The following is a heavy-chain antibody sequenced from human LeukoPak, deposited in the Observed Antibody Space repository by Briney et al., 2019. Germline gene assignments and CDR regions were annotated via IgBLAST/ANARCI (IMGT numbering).Heavy chain of an antibody. V-gene: IGHV3-11*01. CDR2: ISSSGSTI. D-gene: IGHD3-22*01. CDR3: ARDSYYDSPIGYFDY. J-gene: IGHJ4*02. Sequence: NPGGSLRLSCAASGFTFSDYYMSWIRQAPGKGLEWVSYISSSGSTIYYADSVKGRFTISRDNAKNSLHLQMNSLRAEDTAVYYCARDSYYDSPIGYFDYWGQGTLVTVSS. CDR1: GFTFSDYY.